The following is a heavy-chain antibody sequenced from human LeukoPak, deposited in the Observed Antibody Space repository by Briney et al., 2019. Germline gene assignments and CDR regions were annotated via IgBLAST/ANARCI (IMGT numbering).Heavy chain of an antibody. D-gene: IGHD3-3*01. CDR3: SRHNITAWYFDL. V-gene: IGHV4-59*08. CDR1: GRSISGYY. CDR2: MYCSGST. J-gene: IGHJ2*01. Sequence: PSETLSLTCTVSGRSISGYYWSWIRQPPGKGLEWLGCMYCSGSTYYNPSLKSRVTMSVDTSKKQFSLKLSSVTAADTAVYFCSRHNITAWYFDLWGRGTLVTVSP.